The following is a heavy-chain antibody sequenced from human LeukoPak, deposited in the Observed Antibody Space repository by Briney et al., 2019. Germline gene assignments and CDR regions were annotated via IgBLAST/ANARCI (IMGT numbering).Heavy chain of an antibody. CDR2: INHSGST. D-gene: IGHD2-2*01. V-gene: IGHV4-34*01. Sequence: SETLSLNCAVYGGSFSGYYWSWIRQPPGKGLEWIGEINHSGSTNYNPSLKSRVTISVDTSKNQFSLKLSSVTAADTAVYYCSRARFGGVVVPAATYYYYYYMDVWGKGTTVTVSS. CDR3: SRARFGGVVVPAATYYYYYYMDV. J-gene: IGHJ6*03. CDR1: GGSFSGYY.